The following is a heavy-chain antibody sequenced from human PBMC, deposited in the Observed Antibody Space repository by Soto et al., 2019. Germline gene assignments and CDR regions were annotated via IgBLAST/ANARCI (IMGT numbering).Heavy chain of an antibody. CDR1: GFTFSSYA. CDR3: ARDSGSSTPPRGYFDY. Sequence: QVHLVETGGGVVQPGRSLRLSCAASGFTFSSYAMHWVRQAPGKGLEWVAVISYDGSNKYYADSVKGRFTISRDNSKNTLYLQMNSLRAEDTAVYYCARDSGSSTPPRGYFDYWGQGTLVTVSS. CDR2: ISYDGSNK. D-gene: IGHD1-26*01. V-gene: IGHV3-30-3*01. J-gene: IGHJ4*02.